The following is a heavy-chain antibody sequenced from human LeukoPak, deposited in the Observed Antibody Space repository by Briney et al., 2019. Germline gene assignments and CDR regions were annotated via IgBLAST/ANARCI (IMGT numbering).Heavy chain of an antibody. Sequence: ASVKVSCTASGYTFTSYDINWVRQATGQGLEWMGWMNPNSGNTGYAQKFRGRVTMTRNTSISTAYMELSSLRSEDTAVYYCARARDDYGDLIDYWGQGALVTVSS. J-gene: IGHJ4*02. CDR1: GYTFTSYD. V-gene: IGHV1-8*01. CDR3: ARARDDYGDLIDY. D-gene: IGHD4-17*01. CDR2: MNPNSGNT.